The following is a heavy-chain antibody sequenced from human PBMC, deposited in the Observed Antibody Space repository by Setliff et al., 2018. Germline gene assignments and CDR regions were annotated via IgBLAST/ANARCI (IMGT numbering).Heavy chain of an antibody. CDR2: IRYDGSNK. D-gene: IGHD3-22*01. CDR3: AKLRYYYDSSGYYYRFDYFYYYMDV. CDR1: GFRFSDYD. J-gene: IGHJ6*03. V-gene: IGHV3-30*02. Sequence: GGSLRLSCAASGFRFSDYDMHWVRQAPGKGLEWVASIRYDGSNKYYADSVKGRFTVSRDNSRNTLYLQMNSLRAEDTAIYYCAKLRYYYDSSGYYYRFDYFYYYMDVWGKGTTVTVSS.